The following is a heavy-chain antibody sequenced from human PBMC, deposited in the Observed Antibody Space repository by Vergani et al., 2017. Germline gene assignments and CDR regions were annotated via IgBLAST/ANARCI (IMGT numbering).Heavy chain of an antibody. CDR1: GFTFSSYS. CDR2: ISSSSSYI. D-gene: IGHD3-10*01. Sequence: EVQLVESGGGLVKPGGSLRLSCAASGFTFSSYSMNWVRQAPGKGLEWVSSISSSSSYIYYADSVKGRFTISRDNAKNSLYLQRNSLRAEDTAVYYCARGSRLLWFGESTYYFDYWGQGTLVTVSS. J-gene: IGHJ4*02. V-gene: IGHV3-21*01. CDR3: ARGSRLLWFGESTYYFDY.